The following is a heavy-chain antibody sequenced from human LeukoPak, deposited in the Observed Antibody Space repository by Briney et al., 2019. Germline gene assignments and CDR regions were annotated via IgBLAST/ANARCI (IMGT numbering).Heavy chain of an antibody. V-gene: IGHV4-59*01. CDR2: IYYSGST. CDR3: ARVLGSGSFNPLGY. D-gene: IGHD3-10*01. Sequence: SETLSLTCTVSGGFTSPYKWNWIRQPPGKGLEWMGYIYYSGSTNYNPSLKSRVNISVDTSKNQVSLKVSSVTAADTAVYYCARVLGSGSFNPLGYWGQGTLVTVSS. CDR1: GGFTSPYK. J-gene: IGHJ4*02.